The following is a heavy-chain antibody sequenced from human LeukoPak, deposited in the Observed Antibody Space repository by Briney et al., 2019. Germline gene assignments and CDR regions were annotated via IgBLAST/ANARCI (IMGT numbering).Heavy chain of an antibody. CDR3: TTDPFFGDYGDYFDY. J-gene: IGHJ4*02. D-gene: IGHD4-17*01. CDR2: VWSDGATK. Sequence: GGSLRLSCAASGFTFSNYGMHWVRQAPGKGLEWVAVVWSDGATKNYADSVKGRFTISRDNSKNTLYMQMNSLRAEDTAVYYCTTDPFFGDYGDYFDYWGQGTLVTVSS. CDR1: GFTFSNYG. V-gene: IGHV3-33*01.